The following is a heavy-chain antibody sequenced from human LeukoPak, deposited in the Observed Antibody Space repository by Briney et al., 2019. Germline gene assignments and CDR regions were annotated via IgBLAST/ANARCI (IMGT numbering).Heavy chain of an antibody. CDR2: FDPEDGET. V-gene: IGHV1-24*01. Sequence: ASVKVPCKVSGYTLTELSMHWVRQAPGKGLEWMGGFDPEDGETIYAQKFQGRVTMTEDTSTDTAYMELSSLRSEDTAVYYCARLEMATTSFDYWGQGTLVTVSS. CDR1: GYTLTELS. J-gene: IGHJ4*02. D-gene: IGHD5-12*01. CDR3: ARLEMATTSFDY.